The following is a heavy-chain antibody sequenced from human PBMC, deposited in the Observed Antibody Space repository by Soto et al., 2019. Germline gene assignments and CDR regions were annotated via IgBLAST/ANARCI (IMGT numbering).Heavy chain of an antibody. Sequence: ASVKVSCKASGGTFSSYAISWVRQAPGQGLEWMGGIIPIFGTANYAQKFQGRVTITADESTSTAYMELSSLRSEDTAVYYCARDRGHTDDCSGGSCLLFDPWGQGTLVTVSS. CDR3: ARDRGHTDDCSGGSCLLFDP. V-gene: IGHV1-69*13. CDR1: GGTFSSYA. CDR2: IIPIFGTA. D-gene: IGHD2-15*01. J-gene: IGHJ5*02.